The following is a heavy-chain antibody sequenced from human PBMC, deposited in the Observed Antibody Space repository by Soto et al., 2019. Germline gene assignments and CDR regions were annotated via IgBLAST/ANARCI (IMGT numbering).Heavy chain of an antibody. D-gene: IGHD3-16*01. J-gene: IGHJ4*02. CDR2: INQDGSEI. CDR1: GFTFRSYW. Sequence: GGSLRLSCRGSGFTFRSYWMSWLRQAPGKGLEWVANINQDGSEIFYVDSVKGRLTISRDNVRNSLYLQMNSLRAEDTAVYYCAREGGAGALFDYWGQGTLVTVSS. CDR3: AREGGAGALFDY. V-gene: IGHV3-7*03.